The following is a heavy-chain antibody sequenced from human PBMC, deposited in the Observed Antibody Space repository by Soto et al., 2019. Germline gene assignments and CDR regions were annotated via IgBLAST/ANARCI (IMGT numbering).Heavy chain of an antibody. CDR3: TTDPLLHGLWAQAYYGMDV. CDR2: IKSKTDGGTT. J-gene: IGHJ6*02. V-gene: IGHV3-15*01. D-gene: IGHD2-8*01. Sequence: PGGSLRLSCAASGFTFSNAWMSWVRQAPGKGLEWVGRIKSKTDGGTTDYAAPVKGRFTISRDDSKNTLYLQMNSLKTEDTAVYYCTTDPLLHGLWAQAYYGMDVWGQGTTVTVSS. CDR1: GFTFSNAW.